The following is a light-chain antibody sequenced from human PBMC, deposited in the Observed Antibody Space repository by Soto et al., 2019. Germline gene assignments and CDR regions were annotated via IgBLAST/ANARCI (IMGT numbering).Light chain of an antibody. CDR2: QVS. V-gene: IGKV2-30*01. Sequence: DVVMTQSPLSLPVTLGQPASISCRSSQSLVYSDGHTYLNWFQQRPGQSPRRLIYQVSNRDSGVPDRLSGSGSGTGFTLKISRVEAEDVGVYYCMQGTHWPLTFGGGTKVEIK. CDR3: MQGTHWPLT. CDR1: QSLVYSDGHTY. J-gene: IGKJ4*01.